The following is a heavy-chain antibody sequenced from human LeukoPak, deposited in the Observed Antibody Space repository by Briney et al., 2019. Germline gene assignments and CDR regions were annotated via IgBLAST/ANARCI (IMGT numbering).Heavy chain of an antibody. J-gene: IGHJ4*02. Sequence: PGGSLRLSCAASGFSLSTYGMHWVRQAPGKGLEWVAFIRYDGSNKYYADSVKGRFTISRDNSKNTLYLQMNSLRAEDTAVYYCAKEHYGGSYLYFDYWGQGTLVTVSS. CDR2: IRYDGSNK. CDR1: GFSLSTYG. D-gene: IGHD1-26*01. CDR3: AKEHYGGSYLYFDY. V-gene: IGHV3-30*02.